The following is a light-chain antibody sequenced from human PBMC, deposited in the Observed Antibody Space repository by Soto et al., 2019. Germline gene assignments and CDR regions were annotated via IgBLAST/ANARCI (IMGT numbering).Light chain of an antibody. Sequence: DIQLTQSPSTLSASVGDRVTITCRASQSISTWLACYQQKPGTAPKLLIHKASTLESGVPSRFSGSRSGTEFTLTVSSLQPDDFATYYCQQYNDSFPYTFGQGTKLEIK. V-gene: IGKV1-5*03. CDR1: QSISTW. J-gene: IGKJ2*01. CDR3: QQYNDSFPYT. CDR2: KAS.